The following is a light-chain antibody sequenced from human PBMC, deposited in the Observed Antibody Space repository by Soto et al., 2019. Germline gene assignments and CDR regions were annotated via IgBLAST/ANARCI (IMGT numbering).Light chain of an antibody. Sequence: DIQMTQSPSSLSKSVGDSVTITCRASQSISPYLNWYQQKPGRAPRVLIFAATRLESGVPSRFSGGGSGTEFTLTISSLQLEDFATYYCQQSRSFPLTFGQGTKLDIK. CDR2: AAT. CDR1: QSISPY. V-gene: IGKV1-39*01. J-gene: IGKJ2*01. CDR3: QQSRSFPLT.